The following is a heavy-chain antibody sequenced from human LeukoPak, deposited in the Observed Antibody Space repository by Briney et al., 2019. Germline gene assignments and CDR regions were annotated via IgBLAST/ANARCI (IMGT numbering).Heavy chain of an antibody. CDR1: GFTFSSYS. CDR2: ISSSSSYI. D-gene: IGHD1-26*01. CDR3: ARVLVRATGRYDP. Sequence: PGGSLRLAWALSGFTFSSYSMNWVWQAPGKGLEWVSSISSSSSYIYYADSVKGRFTISRDNATNSLYLQMNSLRAEDTAVYYFARVLVRATGRYDPWGQGTLVTVSS. V-gene: IGHV3-21*01. J-gene: IGHJ5*02.